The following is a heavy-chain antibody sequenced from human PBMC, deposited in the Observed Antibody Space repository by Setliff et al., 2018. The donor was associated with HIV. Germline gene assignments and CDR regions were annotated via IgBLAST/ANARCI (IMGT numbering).Heavy chain of an antibody. D-gene: IGHD1-26*01. Sequence: ASVKVSCKASGYTFTKYDINWVRQATGQGLEWMGWMNPNSGNTGYAQKFQGRVTTTRNTSISTAYMELSSLRSEDTAVYYCATSVATFDSVDYWGQGTLVTVSS. CDR1: GYTFTKYD. V-gene: IGHV1-8*01. J-gene: IGHJ4*02. CDR2: MNPNSGNT. CDR3: ATSVATFDSVDY.